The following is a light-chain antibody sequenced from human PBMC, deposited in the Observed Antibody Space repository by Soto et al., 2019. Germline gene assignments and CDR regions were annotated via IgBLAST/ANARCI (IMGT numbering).Light chain of an antibody. J-gene: IGKJ3*01. CDR3: QQYDASPLT. Sequence: DIVLTQSPGTLSLSPGQRSTLSCRASQIVSSSNLDWYQQKPGQTPRLLIYAASTRDTDIPDRFNGSGSGTDFALTISRLEPEDCAVYFCQQYDASPLTFGPWTTVDIK. CDR2: AAS. CDR1: QIVSSSN. V-gene: IGKV3-20*01.